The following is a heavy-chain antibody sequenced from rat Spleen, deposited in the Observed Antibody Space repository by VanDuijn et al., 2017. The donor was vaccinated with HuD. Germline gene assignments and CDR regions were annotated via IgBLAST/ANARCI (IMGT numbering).Heavy chain of an antibody. CDR2: IPNTGGST. J-gene: IGHJ3*01. CDR1: GFTFNNYW. D-gene: IGHD1-6*01. Sequence: EVQLVESGGGLVQPGRSLKLSCVASGFTFNNYWMTWIRQAPGKGLEWIASIPNTGGSTYYPDSVKGRFTISRDNAKSTLYLQMDSLMSEDTATYYCTTYSDYATSPFPYWGRGTLVTVSS. V-gene: IGHV5-31*01. CDR3: TTYSDYATSPFPY.